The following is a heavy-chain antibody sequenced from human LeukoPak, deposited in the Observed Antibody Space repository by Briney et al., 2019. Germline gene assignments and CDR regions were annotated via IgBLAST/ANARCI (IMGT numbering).Heavy chain of an antibody. CDR3: AKGTKPVMTIPDY. CDR2: VSYDGSSK. CDR1: GFTFRSYG. Sequence: PGGSLRLSCAASGFTFRSYGMHWVRQAPGKGLEWVALVSYDGSSKYYADSVKGRFTISRDNSKNTLYLQMNSLGAEDTAMYYCAKGTKPVMTIPDYWGQGILVTVSS. V-gene: IGHV3-30*18. J-gene: IGHJ4*02. D-gene: IGHD1/OR15-1a*01.